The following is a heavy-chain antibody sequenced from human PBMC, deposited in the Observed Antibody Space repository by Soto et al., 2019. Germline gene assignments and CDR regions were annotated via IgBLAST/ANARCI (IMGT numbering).Heavy chain of an antibody. J-gene: IGHJ4*02. CDR3: ASAAVTGTAGLDF. CDR2: INPNSGGT. CDR1: GYTFSGFY. V-gene: IGHV1-2*02. Sequence: ASVKVSCKASGYTFSGFYMHWVRQAPGQGLEWMGWINPNSGGTKSAEKFQGRVTMTRDTSISTAYMELSRLTSDDTAVYYGASAAVTGTAGLDFWGQGTLVTVSS. D-gene: IGHD6-19*01.